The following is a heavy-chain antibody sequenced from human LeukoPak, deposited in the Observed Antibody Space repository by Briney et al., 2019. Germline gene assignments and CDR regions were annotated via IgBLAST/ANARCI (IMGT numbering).Heavy chain of an antibody. V-gene: IGHV4-59*12. CDR2: GHFSGYA. J-gene: IGHJ4*02. CDR3: ARGTRGYYQEDFFDY. CDR1: ADSISSYY. D-gene: IGHD3-22*01. Sequence: SETLSLTCSISADSISSYYWGWIRQTPQRGLELIGYGHFSGYADYNPSLKSRVNLSVDTTKNQFSLKLSSVTAADTAVYYCARGTRGYYQEDFFDYWGQGTLVTVSS.